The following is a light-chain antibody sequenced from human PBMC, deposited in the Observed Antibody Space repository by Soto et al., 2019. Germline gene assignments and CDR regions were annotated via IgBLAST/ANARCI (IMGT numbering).Light chain of an antibody. J-gene: IGKJ1*01. Sequence: DIQMTQSPSTLSASVGDRVTNTCRATQSISSWLAWYQQKPGKAPKLLIYKASSLESGVPSRFSGSGSGTEFTLTINSLQPDDFATYYCQQYNSYSTFGQGTKVEIK. CDR2: KAS. CDR3: QQYNSYST. V-gene: IGKV1-5*03. CDR1: QSISSW.